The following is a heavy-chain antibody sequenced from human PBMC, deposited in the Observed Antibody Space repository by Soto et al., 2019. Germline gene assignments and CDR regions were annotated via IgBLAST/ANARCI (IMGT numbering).Heavy chain of an antibody. D-gene: IGHD4-17*01. CDR2: ISGSGGST. V-gene: IGHV3-23*01. Sequence: GGSLRLSCAASGFTFSSYAMSWVRQAPGKGLEWVSAISGSGGSTYYADSVKGRFTISRDNSKNTLYLQMNSLRAEDTAVYYCAKEGDYGDHTIPDWYFDLWGRGTLVTVSS. CDR3: AKEGDYGDHTIPDWYFDL. J-gene: IGHJ2*01. CDR1: GFTFSSYA.